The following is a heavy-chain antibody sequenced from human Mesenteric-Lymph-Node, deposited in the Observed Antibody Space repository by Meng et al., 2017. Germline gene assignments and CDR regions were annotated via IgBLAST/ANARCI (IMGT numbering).Heavy chain of an antibody. Sequence: QLQLPVSPPGCVHPSPPLSPTFPVSGGSISSGDSHWSWIRQPPGKGLEWIGYIYYSGSTYYNPSLRSRVAISIDTSKNQFSLKLTSVTAADTAVYFCARTNYGDYNWFDPWGQGTLVTVSS. D-gene: IGHD4-17*01. CDR1: GGSISSGDSH. CDR2: IYYSGST. CDR3: ARTNYGDYNWFDP. J-gene: IGHJ5*02. V-gene: IGHV4-30-4*01.